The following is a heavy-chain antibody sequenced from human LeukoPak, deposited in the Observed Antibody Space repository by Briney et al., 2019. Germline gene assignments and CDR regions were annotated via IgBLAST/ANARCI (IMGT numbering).Heavy chain of an antibody. Sequence: PSETLSLTCAVYGGSFRGYYWNWIRQPPGKGLEWIGEINHSGSTNYNPSLRSRVTISVDTSKNQFSLKLSSVTAADTAVYYCARGVTYSKYYYYGMDVWGKGTTVTVSS. V-gene: IGHV4-34*01. CDR2: INHSGST. J-gene: IGHJ6*04. D-gene: IGHD4-11*01. CDR3: ARGVTYSKYYYYGMDV. CDR1: GGSFRGYY.